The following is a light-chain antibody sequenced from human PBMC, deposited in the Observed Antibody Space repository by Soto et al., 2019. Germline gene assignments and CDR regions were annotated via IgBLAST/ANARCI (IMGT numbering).Light chain of an antibody. CDR3: QQSASSPWT. CDR2: DAS. J-gene: IGKJ1*01. V-gene: IGKV3-20*01. Sequence: EIVLTQSPGTLSLSPGGRATLSCRASQTISSSSLAWYQQKPGQAPRLLIYDASIKATGIPDRFSGSGSGTDFTLTISRLEPEDFAVYYCQQSASSPWTFGQGTKVEI. CDR1: QTISSSS.